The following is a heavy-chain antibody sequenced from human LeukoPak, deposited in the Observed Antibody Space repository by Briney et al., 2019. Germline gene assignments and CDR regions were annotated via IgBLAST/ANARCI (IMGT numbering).Heavy chain of an antibody. CDR3: ARPRRVVPAAMNWFDP. J-gene: IGHJ5*02. D-gene: IGHD2-2*01. CDR1: GGSISSSSYS. CDR2: IYYSGST. Sequence: SETLSLTCTVSGGSISSSSYSWGWIRQPPGKGLEWIGSIYYSGSTYYNPSLKSRVTISVDTSKNQFSLKLSSVTAADTAVYYCARPRRVVPAAMNWFDPWGQGTLVTVSS. V-gene: IGHV4-39*01.